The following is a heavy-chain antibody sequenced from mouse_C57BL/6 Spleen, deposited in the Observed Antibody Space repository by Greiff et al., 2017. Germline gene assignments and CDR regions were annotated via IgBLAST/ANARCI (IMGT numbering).Heavy chain of an antibody. CDR3: ASAYDGYSFAMDY. Sequence: QVQLQQSGPELVKPGASVKISCKASGYAFSSSWMNWVKQRPGKGLEWIGRIYPGDGDTNYNGKFKGKATLTADKSSSTAYMQLSSLTSEDSAVYFCASAYDGYSFAMDYWGQGTSVTVSS. V-gene: IGHV1-82*01. CDR2: IYPGDGDT. CDR1: GYAFSSSW. J-gene: IGHJ4*01. D-gene: IGHD2-3*01.